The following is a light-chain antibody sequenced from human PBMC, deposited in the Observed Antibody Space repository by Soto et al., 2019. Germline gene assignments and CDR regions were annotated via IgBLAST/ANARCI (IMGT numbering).Light chain of an antibody. CDR3: AAWDDSLSGYV. V-gene: IGLV1-47*01. Sequence: QSVLTQPPPASGAPGQRVTISCSGGSSDIGSNYVYWYQQLPGTAPKLLIYRNNQRPSGVPDRFSGSKSGTSASLAISGPRSEDDADYYCAAWDDSLSGYVFGTGTKVTVL. CDR2: RNN. CDR1: SSDIGSNY. J-gene: IGLJ1*01.